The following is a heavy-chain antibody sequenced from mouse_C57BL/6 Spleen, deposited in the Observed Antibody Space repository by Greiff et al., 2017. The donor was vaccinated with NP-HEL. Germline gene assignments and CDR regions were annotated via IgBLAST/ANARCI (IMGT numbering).Heavy chain of an antibody. V-gene: IGHV1-54*01. CDR1: GYAFTNYL. CDR2: INPGSGGT. CDR3: ARGGTVVATDAMDY. Sequence: QVQLQQSGAELVRPGTSVKVSCKASGYAFTNYLIEWVKQRPGQGLEWIGVINPGSGGTNYNEQFKGKATLTADKSSSTAYMQLSSLTSEDSAVYFCARGGTVVATDAMDYWGQGTSVTVSS. J-gene: IGHJ4*01. D-gene: IGHD1-1*01.